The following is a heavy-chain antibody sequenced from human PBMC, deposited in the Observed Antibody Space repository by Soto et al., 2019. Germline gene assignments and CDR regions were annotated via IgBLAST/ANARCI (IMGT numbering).Heavy chain of an antibody. Sequence: SETLSLTCTVSGGSISSSIYYWGGIRHPPGKGLEWIGSIYYSGITYYNPSLKSRVTISVDTSKNQFSLKLSSVTAADTAVYYCARHRGPMVRGVITNWFDPWGQGTLVTVSS. CDR3: ARHRGPMVRGVITNWFDP. CDR2: IYYSGIT. D-gene: IGHD3-10*01. CDR1: GGSISSSIYY. V-gene: IGHV4-39*01. J-gene: IGHJ5*02.